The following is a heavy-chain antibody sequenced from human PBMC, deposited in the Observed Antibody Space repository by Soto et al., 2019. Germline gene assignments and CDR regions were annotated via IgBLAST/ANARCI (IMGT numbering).Heavy chain of an antibody. CDR1: GFTFSDSA. D-gene: IGHD5-18*01. J-gene: IGHJ4*02. Sequence: EVQLVESGGGLVQPGGSLKLSCAASGFTFSDSAMHRVRQASGKGLEWVGRIRNKTNNYATAYNAPVKGRFTISRDDSKNTVYLKLNSLKLDDTAVYYCTSRRDWTAVDPLDYWGQGTLVTVS. V-gene: IGHV3-73*02. CDR3: TSRRDWTAVDPLDY. CDR2: IRNKTNNYAT.